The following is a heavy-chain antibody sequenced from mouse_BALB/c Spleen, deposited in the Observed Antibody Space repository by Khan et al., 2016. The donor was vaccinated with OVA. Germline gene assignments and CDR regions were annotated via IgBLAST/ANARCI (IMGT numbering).Heavy chain of an antibody. D-gene: IGHD1-1*01. J-gene: IGHJ2*01. CDR1: GYSIASDYA. Sequence: EVQLQESGPGLVKPSQSLSLTCTVTGYSIASDYAWNWIRQFPGNKLEWMGFISYSGNTNHNPSLKSRIYLTRTTSKNQFFLQLNSVTSEDTATYYCARVYGGDFDYWGQGTTLTVSS. CDR2: ISYSGNT. V-gene: IGHV3-2*02. CDR3: ARVYGGDFDY.